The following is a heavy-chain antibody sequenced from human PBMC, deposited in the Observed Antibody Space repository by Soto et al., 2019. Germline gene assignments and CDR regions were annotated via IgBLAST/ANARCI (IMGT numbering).Heavy chain of an antibody. CDR2: INPSGGST. V-gene: IGHV1-46*01. Sequence: ASVKVSCKASGYTFTSYYMHWVRQAPGQGLEWMGIINPSGGSTSYAQKFQGRVTMTRDTSTSTVYMELSSLRSEETAVYYCARGGLGYCSSTSCYSWFDPWGKGTLVTVSS. CDR1: GYTFTSYY. D-gene: IGHD2-2*02. CDR3: ARGGLGYCSSTSCYSWFDP. J-gene: IGHJ5*02.